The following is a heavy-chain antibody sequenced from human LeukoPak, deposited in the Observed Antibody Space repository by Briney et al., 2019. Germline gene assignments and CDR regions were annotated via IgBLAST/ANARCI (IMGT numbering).Heavy chain of an antibody. Sequence: ASVKVSCKASGYTFTGYYMHWVRQAPGQGLEWMGRINPNSGGTNYAQKFQGRVTMTRDTSISTAYMELSRPRSDDTAVYYCARLSGYSYGFDYWGQGTLVTVSS. CDR3: ARLSGYSYGFDY. J-gene: IGHJ4*02. CDR1: GYTFTGYY. V-gene: IGHV1-2*06. D-gene: IGHD5-18*01. CDR2: INPNSGGT.